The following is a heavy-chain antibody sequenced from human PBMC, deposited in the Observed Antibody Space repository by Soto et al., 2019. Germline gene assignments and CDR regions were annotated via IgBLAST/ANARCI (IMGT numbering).Heavy chain of an antibody. D-gene: IGHD3-16*01. J-gene: IGHJ4*02. V-gene: IGHV3-72*01. CDR1: GFTFSDRY. CDR2: TKNKANSYTT. CDR3: TIEGAYPGPDFDY. Sequence: PCCSLRLSCAASGFTFSDRYMDWVRKAPGKGLEWVGRTKNKANSYTTEYAASVKGRFTISRDYSRDSVYLQMNSLKTDDTAVYYCTIEGAYPGPDFDYWGQGTLVTVSS.